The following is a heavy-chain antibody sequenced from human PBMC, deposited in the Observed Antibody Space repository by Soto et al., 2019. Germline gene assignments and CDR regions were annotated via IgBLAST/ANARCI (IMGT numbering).Heavy chain of an antibody. CDR3: AKVPLSLKFYDY. J-gene: IGHJ4*02. Sequence: PGGSLRLSCAASGFTFSNYLMNWVRQAPGKGLEWVSGISGSGTNTYYADSVKGRFTISRDNSKNTLYLQMNSLTAADTAIYYCAKVPLSLKFYDYWGQGTQVNVSS. CDR2: ISGSGTNT. V-gene: IGHV3-23*01. CDR1: GFTFSNYL.